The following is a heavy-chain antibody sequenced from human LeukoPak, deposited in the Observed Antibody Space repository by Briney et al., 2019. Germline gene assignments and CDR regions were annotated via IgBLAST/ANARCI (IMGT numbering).Heavy chain of an antibody. CDR3: ARDSGRVGCSGGSCYSPYYYYYGMDV. CDR1: GYTFTSYG. CDR2: ISAYNGNT. D-gene: IGHD2-15*01. V-gene: IGHV1-18*01. J-gene: IGHJ6*02. Sequence: ASVKVSCTASGYTFTSYGISWVRQAPGQGLEWMGWISAYNGNTNYAQKLQGRVTMTTDTSTSTAYMELRSLRSDDTAVYYCARDSGRVGCSGGSCYSPYYYYYGMDVWGQGTTVTVSS.